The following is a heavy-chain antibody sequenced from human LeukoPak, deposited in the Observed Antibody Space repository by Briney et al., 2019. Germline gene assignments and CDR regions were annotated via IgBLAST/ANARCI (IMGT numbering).Heavy chain of an antibody. J-gene: IGHJ4*02. V-gene: IGHV1-3*01. D-gene: IGHD1-26*01. CDR2: INAGNGNT. CDR1: GYTFTSYA. Sequence: ASVKVSCKASGYTFTSYAMHWVRQAPGQRLEWMGWINAGNGNTKYSQKFQGRVTFISNTSATTAFMELSSLRSEDAAVYYCARDSGSGNNDYWGQGTLVTVSS. CDR3: ARDSGSGNNDY.